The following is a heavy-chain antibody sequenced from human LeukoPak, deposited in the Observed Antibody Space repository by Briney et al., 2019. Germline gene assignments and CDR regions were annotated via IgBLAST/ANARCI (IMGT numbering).Heavy chain of an antibody. CDR2: IYYSGST. D-gene: IGHD4-17*01. CDR1: GGSISSYY. V-gene: IGHV4-59*01. Sequence: PSETLSLTCTVSGGSISSYYWSWIRQPPGKGLEWIGYIYYSGSTNYNPYLKSRVTISVDTSKNQFSLKLSSVTAADTAVYYCAGTTVRGNWFDPWGQGTLVTVSS. J-gene: IGHJ5*02. CDR3: AGTTVRGNWFDP.